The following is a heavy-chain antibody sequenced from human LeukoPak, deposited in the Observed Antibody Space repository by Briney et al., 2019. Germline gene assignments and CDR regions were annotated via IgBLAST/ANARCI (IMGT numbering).Heavy chain of an antibody. D-gene: IGHD3-16*01. CDR1: GGSVSSGGYY. V-gene: IGHV4-61*08. Sequence: PSETLSLTCTVSGGSVSSGGYYWSWIRQPPGKGLEWIGYIYYSGSTNYNPSLKSRVTISVDTSKNQFSLKLSSVTAADTAVYYCARGAFGGVAIDYWGQGTLVTVSS. CDR2: IYYSGST. J-gene: IGHJ4*02. CDR3: ARGAFGGVAIDY.